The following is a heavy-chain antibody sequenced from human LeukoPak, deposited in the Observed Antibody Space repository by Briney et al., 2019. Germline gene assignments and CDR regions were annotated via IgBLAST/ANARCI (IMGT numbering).Heavy chain of an antibody. CDR3: ACFSTGSYGPRDPNYFDY. CDR2: IYPGDSDT. Sequence: GESLKISCKGSGYSFTSYWIGWVRQMPGEGLEWMGIIYPGDSDTRYSPSFQGQVTISADKSISTAYLQWSSLKASDTAMYYCACFSTGSYGPRDPNYFDYWGQGTLVTVSS. J-gene: IGHJ4*02. D-gene: IGHD3-10*01. V-gene: IGHV5-51*01. CDR1: GYSFTSYW.